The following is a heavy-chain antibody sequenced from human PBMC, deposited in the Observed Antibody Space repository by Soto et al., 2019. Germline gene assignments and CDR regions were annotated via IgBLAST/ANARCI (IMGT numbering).Heavy chain of an antibody. CDR3: ARLAPDGYCISTTCYRTAFDI. J-gene: IGHJ3*02. D-gene: IGHD2-2*01. Sequence: QVQLHESGPGLVKPSETLSLTCTVSGDSVSSGSYYWSWIRQPPGKGLEWIGYMFSSGSTKYNPSPKSRVTISVDTSKNQFFLKLNSVTAADTAVFYCARLAPDGYCISTTCYRTAFDIWGQGTMVTVSS. CDR2: MFSSGST. V-gene: IGHV4-61*01. CDR1: GDSVSSGSYY.